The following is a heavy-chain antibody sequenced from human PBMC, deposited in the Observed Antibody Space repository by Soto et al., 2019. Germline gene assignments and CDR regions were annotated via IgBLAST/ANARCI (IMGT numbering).Heavy chain of an antibody. J-gene: IGHJ6*02. V-gene: IGHV3-23*01. Sequence: EVQLLESGGGLVQPGGSLRLSCAASGFTFSSYAMSWVRQAPGKGLEWVSAISGSGGSTYYADSVKGRFTISRDNSKNTLYLQMNSLRAEDTAVYYCAKFVVVPAAIRYYYYGMDVWGQGTTVTVSS. CDR1: GFTFSSYA. D-gene: IGHD2-2*02. CDR2: ISGSGGST. CDR3: AKFVVVPAAIRYYYYGMDV.